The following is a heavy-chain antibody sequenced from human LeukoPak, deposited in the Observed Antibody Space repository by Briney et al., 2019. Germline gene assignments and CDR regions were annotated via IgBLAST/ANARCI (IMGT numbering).Heavy chain of an antibody. D-gene: IGHD3-9*01. CDR1: GFPFSMYA. J-gene: IGHJ4*02. V-gene: IGHV3-23*01. CDR2: ISGGNGNTYYA. Sequence: GGSLRLSYAASGFPFSMYAMSWVRQSPGKGLEWVSAISGGNGNTYYAYYADSVRGRFTISRDSSKNTLYLQMNSLRAEDTAVYYSAKFYDILTCYLDYWGQGTLVTVSS. CDR3: AKFYDILTCYLDY.